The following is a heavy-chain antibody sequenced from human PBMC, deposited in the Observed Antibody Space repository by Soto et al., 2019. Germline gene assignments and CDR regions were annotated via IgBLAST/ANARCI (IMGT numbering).Heavy chain of an antibody. CDR2: SSRSGSTI. Sequence: EVQLVESGGSVVQPGGSLRLSCAASGFSFSDYEMNWVRQAPGKGLEWVSYSSRSGSTIEYADSVKGRFTISRDYAKTSLYLQMNSLRVEDTAVYYCAIGYYSKKFDYWGQGTLVTVSS. J-gene: IGHJ4*02. D-gene: IGHD3-22*01. CDR1: GFSFSDYE. CDR3: AIGYYSKKFDY. V-gene: IGHV3-48*03.